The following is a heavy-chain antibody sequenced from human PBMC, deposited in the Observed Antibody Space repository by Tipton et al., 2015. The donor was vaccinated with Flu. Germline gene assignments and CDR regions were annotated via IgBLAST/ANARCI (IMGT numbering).Heavy chain of an antibody. CDR3: ARRDYSNYVSDPKNWFDP. J-gene: IGHJ5*02. Sequence: TLSLTCTASGGSIGSYCWNWIRQPPGEGLEWIGNIFHTGSTYYNPSLKSRVTLSVDTSKNQFSLKVISVTAADTAVYYCARRDYSNYVSDPKNWFDPWGQGTLVTVSS. D-gene: IGHD4-11*01. CDR1: GGSIGSYC. V-gene: IGHV4-59*04. CDR2: IFHTGST.